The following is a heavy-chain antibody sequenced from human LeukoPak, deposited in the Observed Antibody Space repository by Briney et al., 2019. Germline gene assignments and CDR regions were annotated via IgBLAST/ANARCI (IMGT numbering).Heavy chain of an antibody. CDR3: ATYSNSTLRYYYGLDV. V-gene: IGHV1-2*02. CDR1: GYTFTGYY. CDR2: IRTNSGGT. D-gene: IGHD6-13*01. J-gene: IGHJ6*02. Sequence: ASVNVSCKASGYTFTGYYIHWVRQAPGQGLEWMGWIRTNSGGTKNAQKLEGRVTMTRDTSISTAYMELNSLTSDDTAVYYCATYSNSTLRYYYGLDVWGQGTTVTVSS.